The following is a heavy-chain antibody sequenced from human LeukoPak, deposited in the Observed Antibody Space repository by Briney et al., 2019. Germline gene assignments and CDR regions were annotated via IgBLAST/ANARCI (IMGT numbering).Heavy chain of an antibody. CDR2: IIPILGIA. V-gene: IGHV1-69*02. D-gene: IGHD3-22*01. Sequence: SSVKVSCKASGGTFSSYTISWVRQAPGQGLEWMGRIIPILGIANYAQKFQGRVTITADKSTSTAYMELSSLRSEDTAVYYCARGYYDSSGYLVYWGQGTLVTVSS. J-gene: IGHJ4*02. CDR1: GGTFSSYT. CDR3: ARGYYDSSGYLVY.